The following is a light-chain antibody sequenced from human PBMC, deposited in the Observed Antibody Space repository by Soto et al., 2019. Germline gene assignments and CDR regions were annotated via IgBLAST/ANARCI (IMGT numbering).Light chain of an antibody. J-gene: IGLJ1*01. CDR2: EVN. V-gene: IGLV2-14*01. CDR3: SSYTSSSTLYV. Sequence: QSALTQPASVSGSPRQSITISCTGASSDVGGYTYVSWYQQHPGKAPKLMIYEVNNRPSGVSNRFSGSKSGNTASLTISGLQAEDDADYYCSSYTSSSTLYVFGTGTKLTVL. CDR1: SSDVGGYTY.